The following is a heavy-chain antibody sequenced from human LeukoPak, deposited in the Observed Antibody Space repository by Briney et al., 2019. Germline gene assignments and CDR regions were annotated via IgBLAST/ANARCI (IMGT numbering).Heavy chain of an antibody. CDR3: ARVKNRIAAAGTGWFDP. CDR1: GGSFSGYY. CDR2: INHSGST. Sequence: SETLSLTCAVYGGSFSGYYWSWIRQPPGKGLEWIGEINHSGSTNYNPSLKSQVTISVDTSKNQFSLKLSSVTAADTAVYYCARVKNRIAAAGTGWFDPWGQGTLVTVSS. D-gene: IGHD6-13*01. J-gene: IGHJ5*02. V-gene: IGHV4-34*01.